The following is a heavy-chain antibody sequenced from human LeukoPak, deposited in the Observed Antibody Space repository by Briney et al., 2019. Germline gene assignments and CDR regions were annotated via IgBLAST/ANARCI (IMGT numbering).Heavy chain of an antibody. D-gene: IGHD5-18*01. CDR3: TRDDVDTAMYFDY. CDR1: GFIFGDYA. Sequence: GGSLRLSCTASGFIFGDYAMSWVRQAPGKGLEWVGFIRSKAYGGTTEYAASVKGRFTIPRDDSKSIAYLQMNSLKTEDTAVYYCTRDDVDTAMYFDYWGQGTLVTVSS. CDR2: IRSKAYGGTT. V-gene: IGHV3-49*04. J-gene: IGHJ4*02.